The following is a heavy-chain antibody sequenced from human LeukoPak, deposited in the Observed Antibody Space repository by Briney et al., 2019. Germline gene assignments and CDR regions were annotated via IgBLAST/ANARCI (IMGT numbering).Heavy chain of an antibody. CDR2: ISPHNRNT. CDR3: ARGAEAETSPLDY. Sequence: ASVRVSCKASGYTFTSYGINWVRQAPGQGLEWLGRISPHNRNTHSAQKFQGRVTMTTDISTITAYMELRSLRSDDTAVYYCARGAEAETSPLDYWGQRTLVTVSS. V-gene: IGHV1-18*01. D-gene: IGHD6-13*01. J-gene: IGHJ4*02. CDR1: GYTFTSYG.